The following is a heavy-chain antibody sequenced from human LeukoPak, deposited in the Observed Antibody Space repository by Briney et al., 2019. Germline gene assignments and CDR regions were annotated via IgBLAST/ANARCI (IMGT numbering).Heavy chain of an antibody. J-gene: IGHJ4*02. CDR1: GYSFTGYW. D-gene: IGHD1-26*01. CDR3: AKGTQRIVGATTRYFDY. Sequence: GESLKISCKGSGYSFTGYWIGWVRQMPGKGLGWMGIIYPGDSDTRYSPSFQGQVTISADKSISTAYLQWSSLKASDTAMYYCAKGTQRIVGATTRYFDYWGQGTLVTVSS. V-gene: IGHV5-51*01. CDR2: IYPGDSDT.